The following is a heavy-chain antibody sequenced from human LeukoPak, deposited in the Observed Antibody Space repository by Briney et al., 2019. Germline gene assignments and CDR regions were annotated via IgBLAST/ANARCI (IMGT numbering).Heavy chain of an antibody. CDR3: ARAGERGYYYDSSGSPVDY. CDR1: GGSFSGYY. CDR2: INHSGST. J-gene: IGHJ4*02. Sequence: SETLSLTCAVYGGSFSGYYWSWIRQPPGKGLEWIGEINHSGSTNYNPSLKSRVTISVDTSKNQFSLKLSSVTAADTAVYYCARAGERGYYYDSSGSPVDYWCQGTLVTVSS. V-gene: IGHV4-34*01. D-gene: IGHD3-22*01.